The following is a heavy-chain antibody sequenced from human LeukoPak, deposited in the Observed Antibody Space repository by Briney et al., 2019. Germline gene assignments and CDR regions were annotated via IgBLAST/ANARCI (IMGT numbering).Heavy chain of an antibody. CDR2: IYYSGIT. Sequence: SHTLSLTCTVSGGSISNDGYYWSWIRQHPGKGLEWIGYIYYSGITYYNPSLKSRVTISVDTSKNQFSLKLSSVTAADTALYYCARYSGTKRDFDYWGQGTLVTVSS. V-gene: IGHV4-31*03. CDR3: ARYSGTKRDFDY. CDR1: GGSISNDGYY. J-gene: IGHJ4*02. D-gene: IGHD5-12*01.